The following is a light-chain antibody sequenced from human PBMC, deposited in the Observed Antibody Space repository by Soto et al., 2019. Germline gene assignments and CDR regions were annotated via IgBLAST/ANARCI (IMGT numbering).Light chain of an antibody. V-gene: IGKV3-11*01. J-gene: IGKJ5*01. CDR1: QSVSSY. CDR2: DAS. Sequence: EIVLTQSPATLSLSPGERATLSCRASQSVSSYLAWYQQKPGQAPRLLIYDASNRATGIPARFSGSGSGTDFTLTISCLAPEDFAVYYCQQRSNWPPAITFGQGTRLEIK. CDR3: QQRSNWPPAIT.